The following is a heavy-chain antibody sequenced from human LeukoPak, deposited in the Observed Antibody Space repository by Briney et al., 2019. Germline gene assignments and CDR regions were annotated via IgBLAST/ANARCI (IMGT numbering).Heavy chain of an antibody. D-gene: IGHD3-9*01. V-gene: IGHV1-24*01. CDR1: GDTLTELS. CDR2: FDPEHGEM. J-gene: IGHJ4*02. Sequence: ASVKVSCKVSGDTLTELSTHWVRQAPGKGLEWMGGFDPEHGEMIYAQKLQGRVTMTEDKSTDTAYMELSSLRSEDTAVYYCATGGPWDLLKYWGQGTLVTVSS. CDR3: ATGGPWDLLKY.